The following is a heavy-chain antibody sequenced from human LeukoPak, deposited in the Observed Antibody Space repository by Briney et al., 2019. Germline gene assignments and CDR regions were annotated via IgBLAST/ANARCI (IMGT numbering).Heavy chain of an antibody. CDR3: ARGDTFFDY. CDR2: VYYSGST. Sequence: SETLSLTCTVSGGSISSYYWSWFRQPPGKGLEWIGHVYYSGSTNYDPSLKSRITVSVDTSRNQFSLNLSSVTAADTAVYYCARGDTFFDYWGQGTLVTVSS. J-gene: IGHJ4*02. CDR1: GGSISSYY. V-gene: IGHV4-59*01. D-gene: IGHD3-16*01.